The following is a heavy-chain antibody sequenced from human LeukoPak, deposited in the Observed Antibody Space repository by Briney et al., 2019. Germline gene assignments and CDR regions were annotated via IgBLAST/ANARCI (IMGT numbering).Heavy chain of an antibody. D-gene: IGHD2-2*01. Sequence: ASVKVSCKASGGTFSSYAISWVRQAPGQGLEWMGGIIPIFGTANYAQKFQGRVTITADESTSTAYMELSSLRSEDTAVYYCARGVGVVASYYYYMDVWGKGTTVTVSS. J-gene: IGHJ6*03. V-gene: IGHV1-69*13. CDR2: IIPIFGTA. CDR3: ARGVGVVASYYYYMDV. CDR1: GGTFSSYA.